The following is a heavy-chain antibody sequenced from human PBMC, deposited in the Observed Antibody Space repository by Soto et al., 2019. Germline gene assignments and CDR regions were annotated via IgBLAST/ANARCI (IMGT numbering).Heavy chain of an antibody. Sequence: EVQLVESGGGLVQPGRSLRLSRAASGFTFDDFAMHWVRQAPGQGLEWVSGISWNGGSIGYADSVRGRFTISRDNAKKSLYLQMNSLRAEDTALYYCAKESLISSRYYYYYMDVWGKGTTVTVSS. J-gene: IGHJ6*03. CDR2: ISWNGGSI. D-gene: IGHD2-2*01. CDR3: AKESLISSRYYYYYMDV. V-gene: IGHV3-9*01. CDR1: GFTFDDFA.